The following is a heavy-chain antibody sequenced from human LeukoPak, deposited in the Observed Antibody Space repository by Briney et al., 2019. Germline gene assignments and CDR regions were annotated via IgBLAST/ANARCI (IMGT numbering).Heavy chain of an antibody. D-gene: IGHD6-13*01. CDR3: ASSAAAGNVDY. Sequence: GGSLRLSCAASGFTFSSYSMNWVRQAPGKGLEWVSYISSSSSTIYYADSVKGRLTISRDNAKNSLYLQMNSLRAEDTAVYYCASSAAAGNVDYWGQGTLVTVSS. CDR2: ISSSSSTI. J-gene: IGHJ4*02. V-gene: IGHV3-48*01. CDR1: GFTFSSYS.